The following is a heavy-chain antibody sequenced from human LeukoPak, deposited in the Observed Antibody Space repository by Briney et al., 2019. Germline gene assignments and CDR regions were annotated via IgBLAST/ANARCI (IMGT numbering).Heavy chain of an antibody. V-gene: IGHV4-4*02. CDR1: GGSISSSNW. CDR2: IYHSGST. J-gene: IGHJ6*02. Sequence: PSGTLSLTCAVSGGSISSSNWWSWVRQPPGKGLEWIGEIYHSGSTNYNPSLKSRVTLSVDKSKNQFSLKLSSVTAADTAVYYCARDPETYPYGMDVWGQGTTVTVSS. CDR3: ARDPETYPYGMDV.